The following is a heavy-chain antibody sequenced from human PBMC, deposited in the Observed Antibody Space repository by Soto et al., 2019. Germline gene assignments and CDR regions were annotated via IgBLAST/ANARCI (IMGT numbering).Heavy chain of an antibody. CDR3: ARAPDIVLIRAYYYYGMDV. CDR2: ISYDGSNK. CDR1: GFTFSSYA. Sequence: GGSLRLSFAASGFTFSSYAMHWFRQYTGKGLDWVAVISYDGSNKYYADSVKGRFTISRDNSKNTLYVQMNSLRPEDTAVYYCARAPDIVLIRAYYYYGMDVWGQGNTVTASS. V-gene: IGHV3-30-3*01. D-gene: IGHD2-8*01. J-gene: IGHJ6*02.